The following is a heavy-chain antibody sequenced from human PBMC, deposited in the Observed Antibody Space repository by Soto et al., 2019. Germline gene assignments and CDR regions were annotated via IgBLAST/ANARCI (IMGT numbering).Heavy chain of an antibody. CDR1: GFTFSSYA. Sequence: QVQLVESGGGVVQPGRSLRLSCAASGFTFSSYAMHWVRQAPGKGLEWVAVISYDGSNKYYADSVKGRFTISRDNSKNSLYLQMNSLRAEDTAVYYCAIHDYGDYRGEYGMDVWGQGTTVTVSS. J-gene: IGHJ6*02. CDR3: AIHDYGDYRGEYGMDV. D-gene: IGHD4-17*01. V-gene: IGHV3-30-3*01. CDR2: ISYDGSNK.